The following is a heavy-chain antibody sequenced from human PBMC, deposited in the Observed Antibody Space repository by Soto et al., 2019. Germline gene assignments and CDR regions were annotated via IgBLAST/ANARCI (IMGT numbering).Heavy chain of an antibody. CDR2: IYPGDSDT. D-gene: IGHD3-10*01. CDR3: ARPGLNYYGSGSYYDYGMDV. J-gene: IGHJ6*02. CDR1: GYSFTSCW. Sequence: PGESLKISCKGSGYSFTSCWIGWVRQMPGKGLEWMGIIYPGDSDTRYSPSFQGQVTISADKSISTAYLQWSSLKASDTAMYYCARPGLNYYGSGSYYDYGMDVWGQGTTVTVSS. V-gene: IGHV5-51*01.